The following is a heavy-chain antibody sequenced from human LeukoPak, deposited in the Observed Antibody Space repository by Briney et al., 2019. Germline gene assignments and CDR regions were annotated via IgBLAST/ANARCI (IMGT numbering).Heavy chain of an antibody. D-gene: IGHD4-23*01. CDR2: IYYSGST. V-gene: IGHV4-61*01. Sequence: SETLSLTCTVSGGSVSSCSYYWSWIRQPPGKGLEWIGYIYYSGSTNYNPSLKSRVTISVDTSKNQFSLKLSSVTAADTAVYYCARDAVTINSYYFDYWGQGTLVTVSS. J-gene: IGHJ4*02. CDR3: ARDAVTINSYYFDY. CDR1: GGSVSSCSYY.